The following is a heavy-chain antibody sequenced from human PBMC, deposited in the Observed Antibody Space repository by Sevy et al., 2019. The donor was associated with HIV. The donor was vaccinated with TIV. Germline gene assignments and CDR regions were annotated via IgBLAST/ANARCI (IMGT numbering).Heavy chain of an antibody. CDR3: VKSSYYYDSSGYSLTYNWFDP. V-gene: IGHV3-64D*06. Sequence: GGSLRLSCSASGFTFSSYAMHWVRQAPGKGLEYVSAISSNGGSTYYADSVKGRFTISRDNSKNTLYLQMSSLRAEDTAVYYRVKSSYYYDSSGYSLTYNWFDPWGQGTLVTVSS. CDR2: ISSNGGST. J-gene: IGHJ5*02. CDR1: GFTFSSYA. D-gene: IGHD3-22*01.